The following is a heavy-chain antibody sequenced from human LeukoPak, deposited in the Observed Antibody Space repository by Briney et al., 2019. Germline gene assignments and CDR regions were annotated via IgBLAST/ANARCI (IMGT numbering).Heavy chain of an antibody. D-gene: IGHD2-8*02. Sequence: GSLRLSCAASGFTFNSYGMHWVRQAPGKGLEWVAVISYDGSNKYYADSVKGRFTISRANSKNTLYLQMNSLRAEEDTAVYYCAKDLVDRGNHLYYFDFWGQGTLVTVSS. V-gene: IGHV3-30*18. CDR2: ISYDGSNK. CDR3: AKDLVDRGNHLYYFDF. CDR1: GFTFNSYG. J-gene: IGHJ4*02.